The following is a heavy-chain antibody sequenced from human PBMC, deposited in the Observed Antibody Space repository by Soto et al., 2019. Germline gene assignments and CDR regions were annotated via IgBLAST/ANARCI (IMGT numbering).Heavy chain of an antibody. CDR1: GYTFTSYG. CDR3: ATSSSVVVPAAMGPTLGYYYYGMDV. D-gene: IGHD2-2*01. Sequence: ASVKVSYKASGYTFTSYGISWVRQAPGQGLEWMGWISAYNGNTNYAQKLQGRVTMTTDTSTSTAYMELRSLRSDDTTVYYCATSSSVVVPAAMGPTLGYYYYGMDVWGQGTTVTVSS. J-gene: IGHJ6*02. CDR2: ISAYNGNT. V-gene: IGHV1-18*01.